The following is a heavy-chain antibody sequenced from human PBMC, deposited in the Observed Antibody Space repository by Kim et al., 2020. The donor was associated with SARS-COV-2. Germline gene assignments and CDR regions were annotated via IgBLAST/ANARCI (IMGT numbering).Heavy chain of an antibody. V-gene: IGHV3-30*04. CDR3: ARALRGGYYYGMDV. D-gene: IGHD4-17*01. CDR2: ISYAGGNK. J-gene: IGHJ6*02. Sequence: GGSLRLSCAASGFTFSSYAMHWVRQAPGKGLEWVAVISYAGGNKYYADSVKGRFTISRDNSKNTLYLQMNSLRAEDTAVYYCARALRGGYYYGMDVWGQGTTVTVSS. CDR1: GFTFSSYA.